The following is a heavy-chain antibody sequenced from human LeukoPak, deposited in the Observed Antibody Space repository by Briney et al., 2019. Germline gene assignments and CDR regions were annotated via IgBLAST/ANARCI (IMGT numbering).Heavy chain of an antibody. CDR3: ATSSGWYPKYFDY. CDR2: ISGSGGDT. J-gene: IGHJ4*02. D-gene: IGHD6-19*01. CDR1: GFTFSSYP. Sequence: PGGSLRLSCAASGFTFSSYPMSWVRQAPGKGLEWVSAISGSGGDTYYADSVKGRFTISRDNSKNTLYLQMNSLRAEDTALCYCATSSGWYPKYFDYWGQGTLVTVSS. V-gene: IGHV3-23*01.